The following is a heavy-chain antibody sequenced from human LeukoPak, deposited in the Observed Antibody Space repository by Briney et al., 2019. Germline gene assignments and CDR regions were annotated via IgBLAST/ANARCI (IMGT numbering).Heavy chain of an antibody. CDR1: GFTFSSYS. CDR3: ARSVEGHFDF. J-gene: IGHJ4*02. V-gene: IGHV3-48*04. CDR2: ISSSSSTI. D-gene: IGHD1-1*01. Sequence: GGSLRLSCAASGFTFSSYSMNWVRQAPGKGLEWVSYISSSSSTIYYADSVKGRFTISRDNAKNSLYLQMNSLRAEDTAVYYCARSVEGHFDFWGQGTLVTVSS.